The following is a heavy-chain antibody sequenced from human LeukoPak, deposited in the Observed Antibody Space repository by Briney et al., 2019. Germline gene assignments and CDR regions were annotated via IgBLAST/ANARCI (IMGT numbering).Heavy chain of an antibody. CDR2: IKQDGSEK. J-gene: IGHJ6*02. Sequence: GGSLRLSCAASGFTFSSYWMSWVRQAPGKGLEWVANIKQDGSEKYSVDSVKGRFTISRDNAKNSLYLQMNSLRAEDTAVYYCARDRLWFGEDYYGMDVWGQGTTVTVSS. CDR1: GFTFSSYW. CDR3: ARDRLWFGEDYYGMDV. V-gene: IGHV3-7*01. D-gene: IGHD3-10*01.